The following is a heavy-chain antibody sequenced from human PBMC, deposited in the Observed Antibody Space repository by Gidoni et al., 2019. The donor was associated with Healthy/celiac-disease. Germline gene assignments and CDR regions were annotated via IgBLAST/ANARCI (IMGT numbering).Heavy chain of an antibody. J-gene: IGHJ6*02. V-gene: IGHV3-53*01. Sequence: VQLVESGGGLIQPGGSLRLSCAASWFTVISTYMILVRQAPGKGLEWVSVIYSGGSTYYADSVKGRFTISRDNSKNTLYLQMNSLRAEDTAVYYCARESAVRFLDSRTRTAPEKYGMDVWGQGTTVTVSS. D-gene: IGHD3-3*01. CDR2: IYSGGST. CDR1: WFTVISTY. CDR3: ARESAVRFLDSRTRTAPEKYGMDV.